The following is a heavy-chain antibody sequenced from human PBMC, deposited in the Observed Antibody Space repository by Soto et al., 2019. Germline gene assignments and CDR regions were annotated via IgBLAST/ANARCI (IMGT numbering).Heavy chain of an antibody. CDR1: GFTFSSYA. J-gene: IGHJ6*02. CDR3: ETAMDV. V-gene: IGHV3-49*04. CDR2: IRSKAYGGTT. Sequence: GGSLRLSCAASGFTFSSYAISWVRQAPGKGLEWVGFIRSKAYGGTTEYAASVKGRFTISRDDSKSIAYLQMNSLKTEDTAVYYCETAMDVWGQGTTVTVSS.